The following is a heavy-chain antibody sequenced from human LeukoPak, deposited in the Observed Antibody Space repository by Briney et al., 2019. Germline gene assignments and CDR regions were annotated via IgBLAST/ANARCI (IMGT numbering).Heavy chain of an antibody. D-gene: IGHD4-17*01. J-gene: IGHJ5*02. CDR1: GGSISSHY. V-gene: IGHV4-59*11. Sequence: SETLSLTCTVSGGSISSHYWSWIRQPPGKGLEWIGYIYYSGSTNYNPSLKSRVTISVDTSKNQFSLKLSSVTAADTAVYYCARCQGLRNWFDPWGQGTLVTVSS. CDR2: IYYSGST. CDR3: ARCQGLRNWFDP.